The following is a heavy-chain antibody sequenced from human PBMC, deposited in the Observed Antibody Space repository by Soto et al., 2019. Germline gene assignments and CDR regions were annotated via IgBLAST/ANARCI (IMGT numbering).Heavy chain of an antibody. D-gene: IGHD4-17*01. J-gene: IGHJ6*02. V-gene: IGHV3-33*01. CDR1: GFTFSRSV. CDR3: ARDLSTEGEYYYYGMEV. Sequence: LRHSCAASGFTFSRSVMHWVRQAPGKGLEWVAVIWYDGSNKYYADSVKGRFTISRDNSKNTLYLQMNSLRAEDTAVYYCARDLSTEGEYYYYGMEVWGQGNTVTVSS. CDR2: IWYDGSNK.